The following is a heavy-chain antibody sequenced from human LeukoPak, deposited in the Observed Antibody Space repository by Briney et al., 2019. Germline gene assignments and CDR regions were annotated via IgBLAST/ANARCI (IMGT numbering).Heavy chain of an antibody. CDR3: ARGGGDYVSSFLDY. CDR2: ISDSGST. J-gene: IGHJ4*02. CDR1: GASITNYY. Sequence: PSETLSLTCTVSGASITNYYWSWIRQPPGKGLEWIGYISDSGSTNYNPSLKSRVTIPGDTSKNQFSLKLSSVTAADTAVYYCARGGGDYVSSFLDYWGQGTLVIVSS. V-gene: IGHV4-59*01. D-gene: IGHD4-17*01.